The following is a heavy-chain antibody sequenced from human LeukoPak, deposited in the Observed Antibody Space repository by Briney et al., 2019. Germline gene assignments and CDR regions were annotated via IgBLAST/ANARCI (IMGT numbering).Heavy chain of an antibody. CDR2: INSGATSE. CDR3: ARVICTGGSCFQNDY. V-gene: IGHV3-48*03. Sequence: GGSLRLSCTASGFIFSNFEMNWVRQSPGKGLQWAAYINSGATSEYYADSVKGRFTISRDNAKNSLYLQMNSLGVQDTAIYYCARVICTGGSCFQNDYWGQGTLVTVSS. D-gene: IGHD2-8*02. J-gene: IGHJ4*02. CDR1: GFIFSNFE.